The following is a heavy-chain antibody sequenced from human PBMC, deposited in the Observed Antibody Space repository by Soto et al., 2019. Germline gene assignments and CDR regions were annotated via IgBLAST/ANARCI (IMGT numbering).Heavy chain of an antibody. Sequence: ASVKVSCKASGDTFSTYGISWVRQAPGQGLEWMGWISHYNGATNHAQKFQGRVTMTTDKSTSTAYMELRGLRSEDTAVYYCARGPSNSSGSRFCLYLWGQGTLVTVSS. J-gene: IGHJ4*01. CDR1: GDTFSTYG. CDR2: ISHYNGAT. CDR3: ARGPSNSSGSRFCLYL. V-gene: IGHV1-18*04. D-gene: IGHD6-19*01.